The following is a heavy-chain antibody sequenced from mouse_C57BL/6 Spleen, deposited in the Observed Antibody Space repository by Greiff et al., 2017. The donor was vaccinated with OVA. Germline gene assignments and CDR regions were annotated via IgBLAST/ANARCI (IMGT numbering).Heavy chain of an antibody. V-gene: IGHV1-69*01. CDR2: IDPSDSYT. J-gene: IGHJ1*03. Sequence: QVQLQQPGAELVMPGASVKLSCKASGYTFTSYWMHWVKQRPGQGLEWIGEIDPSDSYTNYNQKFKGKSTLTVDKSSSTAYMQLGSLTSEDSAVYDCARRSGHYWYFDVWGTGTTVTVSS. CDR3: ARRSGHYWYFDV. CDR1: GYTFTSYW. D-gene: IGHD1-3*01.